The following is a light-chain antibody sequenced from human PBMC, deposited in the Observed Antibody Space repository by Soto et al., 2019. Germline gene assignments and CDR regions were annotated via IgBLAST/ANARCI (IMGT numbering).Light chain of an antibody. J-gene: IGKJ2*01. V-gene: IGKV1-5*03. CDR1: QAVNSW. CDR3: QQYYAYSYN. CDR2: RPA. Sequence: IQMTQSPSTVSASVGDRVTITCRARQAVNSWVAWYQHKSGKAPKLLIYRPATLENGVPSRFSGSGSETEFTLTISGLQPDDSGTYYCQQYYAYSYNFGQGTKVEIK.